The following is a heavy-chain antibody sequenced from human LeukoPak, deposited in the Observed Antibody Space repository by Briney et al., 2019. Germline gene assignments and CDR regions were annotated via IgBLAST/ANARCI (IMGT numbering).Heavy chain of an antibody. J-gene: IGHJ4*02. Sequence: SVKVSCKASGGTFSSYAISLVRQAPGQGLEWMGRIIPILGIANYAQKFQGRVTITADKSTSTAYMELSSLRSEDTAVYYCARQTDYDYSNYHFDYWGQGTLVTVSS. CDR1: GGTFSSYA. V-gene: IGHV1-69*04. CDR3: ARQTDYDYSNYHFDY. CDR2: IIPILGIA. D-gene: IGHD4-11*01.